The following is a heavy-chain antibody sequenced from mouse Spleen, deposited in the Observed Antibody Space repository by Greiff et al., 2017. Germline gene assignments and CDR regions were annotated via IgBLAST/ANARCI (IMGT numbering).Heavy chain of an antibody. Sequence: EVKLMESGGGLVQPGGSLRLSCATSGFTFSDFYMEWVRQPPGKRLEWIAASRNKANDYTTEYSASVKGRFIVSRDTSQSILYLQMNALRAEYTAIYYCARDAQDYYGSSYWYFDVWGAGTTVTVSS. D-gene: IGHD1-1*01. CDR3: ARDAQDYYGSSYWYFDV. CDR1: GFTFSDFY. CDR2: SRNKANDYTT. V-gene: IGHV7-1*02. J-gene: IGHJ1*01.